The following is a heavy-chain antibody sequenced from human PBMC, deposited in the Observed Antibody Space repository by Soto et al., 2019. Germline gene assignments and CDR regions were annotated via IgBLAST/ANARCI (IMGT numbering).Heavy chain of an antibody. Sequence: QVQLVQSGAEVKKPGSSVKVSCKASGDTFSFYTINWVRQAPGLGLEWVGRINPILSMSNYAQKFQGRVTMTEDKSPNTAYMELRRLRSEDTAMYFCATRYGSGYRAFDSWGQGALVTVSS. D-gene: IGHD3-10*01. CDR1: GDTFSFYT. CDR2: INPILSMS. V-gene: IGHV1-69*02. CDR3: ATRYGSGYRAFDS. J-gene: IGHJ4*02.